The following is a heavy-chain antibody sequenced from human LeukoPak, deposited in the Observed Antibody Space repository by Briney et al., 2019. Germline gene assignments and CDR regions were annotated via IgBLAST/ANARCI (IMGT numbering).Heavy chain of an antibody. V-gene: IGHV3-30*03. Sequence: PGRPLRLSCAASGFAFRTYGMHWVRQAPGKGLEWVAVTAHDESSKYYADSVKGRFTISRDNSKSTLYLQMNNLRTEDTATYYCATDGSGYFDSWGQGTLVSVSS. CDR3: ATDGSGYFDS. CDR2: TAHDESSK. CDR1: GFAFRTYG. D-gene: IGHD6-19*01. J-gene: IGHJ4*02.